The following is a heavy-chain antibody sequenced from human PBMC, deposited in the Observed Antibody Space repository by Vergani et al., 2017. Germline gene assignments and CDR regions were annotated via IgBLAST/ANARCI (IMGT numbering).Heavy chain of an antibody. CDR2: INHSGST. J-gene: IGHJ4*02. Sequence: QVQLQQWGAGLLKPSETLSLTCAVYGGSFSGYYWSWIRQPPGKGLEWIGEINHSGSTNYNPSLKSRVTISVDTSKNQFSLKLSSVTAADTAVYYCARSGPIFSLTSFDYGDQRTLVTVSS. D-gene: IGHD3-9*01. V-gene: IGHV4-34*01. CDR3: ARSGPIFSLTSFDY. CDR1: GGSFSGYY.